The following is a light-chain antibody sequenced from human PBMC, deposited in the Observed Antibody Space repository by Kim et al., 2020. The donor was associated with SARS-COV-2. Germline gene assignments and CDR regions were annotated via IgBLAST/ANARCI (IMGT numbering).Light chain of an antibody. V-gene: IGKV3-11*01. Sequence: LSPGEGATLSCRASQGLSNSLAWYQQRPGQAPRLLIYDTFNRAAGVPARFSGSGSGTDFTLTISTLEPEDFAVYFCQQRGNWPPTFGGGTKVDIK. CDR1: QGLSNS. J-gene: IGKJ4*01. CDR3: QQRGNWPPT. CDR2: DTF.